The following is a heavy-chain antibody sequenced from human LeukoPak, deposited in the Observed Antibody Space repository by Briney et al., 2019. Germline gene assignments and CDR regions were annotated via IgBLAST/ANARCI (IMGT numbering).Heavy chain of an antibody. CDR1: GGTFSSYA. Sequence: ASVKVSCKASGGTFSSYAISWVRQAPGQGLEWMGRIIPILGIANYAQKFQGRVTITADTSTSTAYMELSSLRSEDTAVYYCARESGLRLGGYFDYWGQGTLVTVSS. CDR2: IIPILGIA. J-gene: IGHJ4*02. D-gene: IGHD5-12*01. V-gene: IGHV1-69*04. CDR3: ARESGLRLGGYFDY.